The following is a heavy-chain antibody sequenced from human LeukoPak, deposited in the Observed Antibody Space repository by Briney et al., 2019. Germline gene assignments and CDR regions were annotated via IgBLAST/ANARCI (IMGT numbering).Heavy chain of an antibody. J-gene: IGHJ4*02. CDR3: ARATVGYSYVIDY. V-gene: IGHV3-21*01. Sequence: GGSLRLFCAASGFTFSSYSMNWVRQAPGKGLEWVSSISSSSSYIYYADSVKGRFTISRDNAKNSLYLQMNSLRAEGTAVYYCARATVGYSYVIDYWGQGTLVTVSS. CDR2: ISSSSSYI. D-gene: IGHD5-18*01. CDR1: GFTFSSYS.